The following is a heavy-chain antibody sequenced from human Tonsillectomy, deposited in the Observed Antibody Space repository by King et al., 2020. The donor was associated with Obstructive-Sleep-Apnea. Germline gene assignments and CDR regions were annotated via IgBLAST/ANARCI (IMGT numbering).Heavy chain of an antibody. Sequence: VQLVESGGGVVQPGRSLRLSCAASGFTFSSYGMHWFRQAPGKGLDGGAVSWYDGSIKYYADSVKGGFTISRDNSKNTLYLQMNSLRAEDTAVYYCARERDVTAIFDYWGQGTLVTVSS. CDR1: GFTFSSYG. V-gene: IGHV3-33*01. J-gene: IGHJ4*02. CDR3: ARERDVTAIFDY. CDR2: SWYDGSIK. D-gene: IGHD2-21*02.